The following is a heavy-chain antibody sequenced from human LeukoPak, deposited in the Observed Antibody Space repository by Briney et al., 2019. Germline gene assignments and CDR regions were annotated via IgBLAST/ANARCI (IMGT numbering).Heavy chain of an antibody. V-gene: IGHV3-64*01. Sequence: GGSLRLSCAASGFTFSSYAMHWVRQAPGKGLEYVSAISSNGGSTYYANSVKGRFTISRDNSKNTLYLRMGSLRAEDMAVYYCARGGWAYRYFELWGRGTLFTVFS. D-gene: IGHD6-19*01. CDR3: ARGGWAYRYFEL. CDR2: ISSNGGST. J-gene: IGHJ2*01. CDR1: GFTFSSYA.